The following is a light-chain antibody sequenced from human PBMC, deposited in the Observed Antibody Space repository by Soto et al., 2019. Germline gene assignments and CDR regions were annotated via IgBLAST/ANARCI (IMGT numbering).Light chain of an antibody. CDR2: DVT. Sequence: QSALTQPRSVSGSHGQSVTISCTGTSSDIGGYNYVSWYQHHPGKAPKLMIYDVTTQPSGVPDRFSGSKSGNTASLAISGLQAEDEADYYCCSYAGSYSLVFGGGTKLTVL. CDR1: SSDIGGYNY. J-gene: IGLJ2*01. V-gene: IGLV2-11*01. CDR3: CSYAGSYSLV.